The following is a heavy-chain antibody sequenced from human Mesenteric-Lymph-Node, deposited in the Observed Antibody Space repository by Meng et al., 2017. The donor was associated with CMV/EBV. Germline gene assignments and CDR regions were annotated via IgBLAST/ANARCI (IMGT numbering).Heavy chain of an antibody. V-gene: IGHV4-39*07. CDR3: MRGGGIGVAGY. D-gene: IGHD6-19*01. CDR1: GGSISSSPYF. Sequence: GSLRLSCTVSGGSISSSPYFWGWIRQPPGKGLEWIGYVYYTGSTYYNPSLKSRVTISVDTSKNQFSLKVSSVTAADTAIYYCMRGGGIGVAGYWGQGTLVTVSS. CDR2: VYYTGST. J-gene: IGHJ4*02.